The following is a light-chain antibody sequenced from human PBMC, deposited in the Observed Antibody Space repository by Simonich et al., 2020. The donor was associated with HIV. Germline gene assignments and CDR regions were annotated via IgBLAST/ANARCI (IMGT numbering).Light chain of an antibody. J-gene: IGKJ2*01. Sequence: DIVMTQSPLSLPVTPGEPASISCRSSQSLLHSNGYNYLDWYLQKPGHSPQLLIYLNSNRASGVPDRFSGSGSGTDFTLKISRVEAEDVGVYYCMQALQTPYTFGQGTKLDFK. CDR3: MQALQTPYT. V-gene: IGKV2-28*01. CDR1: QSLLHSNGYNY. CDR2: LNS.